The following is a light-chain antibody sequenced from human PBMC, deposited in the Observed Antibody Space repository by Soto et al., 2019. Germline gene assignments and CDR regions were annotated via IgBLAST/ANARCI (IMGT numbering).Light chain of an antibody. CDR3: AAWDDSLNGVV. CDR1: SSNIGSHT. CDR2: SNT. Sequence: QSVLTQPPSASGTPGQTIAISSSGGSSNIGSHTVNWYQQLPGTAPRLLIYSNTQRPSGVPDRFSGSKSGTSASLAISGLQSEYEGDYYCAAWDDSLNGVVFGGGTKLTVL. V-gene: IGLV1-44*01. J-gene: IGLJ2*01.